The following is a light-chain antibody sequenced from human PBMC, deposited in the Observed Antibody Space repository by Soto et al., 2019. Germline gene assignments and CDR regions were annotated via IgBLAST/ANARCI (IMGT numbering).Light chain of an antibody. CDR1: QTIKTY. Sequence: DIQMTQSPLSLSASVGDKVNITCRASQTIKTYLNWYQQKPGKAPKLLLYAASTLQAGVPSRFSGSGSGTEFTVTIASLQPEDFGTYYCQQSYETPLAFGGGTKVEI. CDR3: QQSYETPLA. J-gene: IGKJ4*01. V-gene: IGKV1-39*01. CDR2: AAS.